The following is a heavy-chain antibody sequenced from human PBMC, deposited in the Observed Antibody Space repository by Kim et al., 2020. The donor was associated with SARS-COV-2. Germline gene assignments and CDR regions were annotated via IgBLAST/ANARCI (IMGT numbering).Heavy chain of an antibody. CDR1: GYTLTELS. CDR3: ATTTAFSSSSWFDP. J-gene: IGHJ5*02. Sequence: ASVKVSCKVSGYTLTELSMHWVRQAPGKGLEWMGGFDPEDGETIYAQKFQGRVTMTEDTSTDTAYMELSSLKSEDTAVYYCATTTAFSSSSWFDPWGQGTLVTVSS. D-gene: IGHD6-6*01. CDR2: FDPEDGET. V-gene: IGHV1-24*01.